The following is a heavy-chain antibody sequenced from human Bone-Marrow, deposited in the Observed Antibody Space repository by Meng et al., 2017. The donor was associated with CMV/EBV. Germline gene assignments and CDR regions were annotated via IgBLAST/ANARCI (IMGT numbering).Heavy chain of an antibody. Sequence: GESLKISCAASGFTFSSYAMHWVRQAPGKGLEWVAVISYDGSNKYYADSVKGRFTISRDNSKNTLYLQMNSLRAEDTAVYYCAKVFLRWVSDAFDIWGQGTMVTVSS. CDR2: ISYDGSNK. V-gene: IGHV3-30*04. CDR3: AKVFLRWVSDAFDI. J-gene: IGHJ3*02. CDR1: GFTFSSYA. D-gene: IGHD3-10*02.